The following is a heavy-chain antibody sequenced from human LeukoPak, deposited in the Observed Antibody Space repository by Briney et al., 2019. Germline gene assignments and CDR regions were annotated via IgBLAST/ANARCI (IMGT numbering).Heavy chain of an antibody. V-gene: IGHV3-15*01. CDR2: IRSKTDGGTT. CDR3: ATDTATEARHI. J-gene: IGHJ3*02. CDR1: GLTFSNAW. D-gene: IGHD2-21*02. Sequence: GGSLRLSCVASGLTFSNAWMTWVRQAPGKGLEWDGLIRSKTDGGTTDYAAPLKDRFTILRDDSKSTLFLQMNSLKADDTAVYYCATDTATEARHIWGQGTTVTVSS.